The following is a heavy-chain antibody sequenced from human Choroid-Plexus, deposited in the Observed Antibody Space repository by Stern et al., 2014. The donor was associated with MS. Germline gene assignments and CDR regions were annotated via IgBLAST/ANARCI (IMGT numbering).Heavy chain of an antibody. CDR1: GFTFSNFG. CDR2: ISYDGSYK. D-gene: IGHD2-15*01. CDR3: AKDRQWSTYFFDY. V-gene: IGHV3-30*18. Sequence: VQLVESGGGVAQPGRPLILSCAASGFTFSNFGMNWVRQAPGKGLEWVALISYDGSYKYYADSVKGRFTIFRDNSKNSLYMHMNSLRAEDTAVYYCAKDRQWSTYFFDYWGQGSLVTVSS. J-gene: IGHJ4*02.